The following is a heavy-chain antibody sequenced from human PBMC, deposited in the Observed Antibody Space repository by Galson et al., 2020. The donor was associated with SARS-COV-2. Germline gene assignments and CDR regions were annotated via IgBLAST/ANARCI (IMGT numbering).Heavy chain of an antibody. CDR2: MYYSGST. J-gene: IGHJ6*02. CDR3: ATSTTVNSVYYDGVDV. CDR1: GGSLSSYY. D-gene: IGHD4-4*01. V-gene: IGHV4-59*08. Sequence: PETLSLTRTVSGGSLSSYYWSWIRQPPGKGLEWIGYMYYSGSTNYNPSLKSRVTISIDTSKNQFSLKLSSVTAADTAVYYCATSTTVNSVYYDGVDVWGQGTAVTVSS.